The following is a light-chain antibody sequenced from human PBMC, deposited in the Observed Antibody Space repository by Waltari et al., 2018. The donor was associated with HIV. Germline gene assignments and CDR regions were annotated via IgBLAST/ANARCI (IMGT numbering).Light chain of an antibody. CDR1: QSLLYGANNKNF. V-gene: IGKV4-1*01. Sequence: DIVMTQSPDSLTVSLGERATINCKSSQSLLYGANNKNFLAWYQQKPGQPPKLLIHWASTRESGVPDRFSGSGSGTGFTLTISSLQAEDAAIYYCHQYYTIPRTFGQGTKLEI. CDR3: HQYYTIPRT. CDR2: WAS. J-gene: IGKJ1*01.